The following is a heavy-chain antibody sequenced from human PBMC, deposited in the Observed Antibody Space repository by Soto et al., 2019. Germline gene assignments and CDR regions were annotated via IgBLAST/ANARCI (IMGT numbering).Heavy chain of an antibody. CDR1: GFNFSSFA. Sequence: EVQLLESGGGLVQPGGSLRLSCAGSGFNFSSFAMTWVRQAPGKGLEGFSTIGGSGGSRFYADPVKGRFTLTRDNSKDTVYLQMNSLRVEDTAFYYCAKEGTAEWIHYYYPTDVWGRGTPVTVSS. CDR2: IGGSGGSR. J-gene: IGHJ6*02. CDR3: AKEGTAEWIHYYYPTDV. V-gene: IGHV3-23*01. D-gene: IGHD5-18*01.